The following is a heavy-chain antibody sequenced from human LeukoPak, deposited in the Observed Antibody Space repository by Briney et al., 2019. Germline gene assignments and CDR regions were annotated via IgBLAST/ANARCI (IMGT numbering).Heavy chain of an antibody. CDR2: VYHSGST. CDR3: ARTSIAARRANAFDI. CDR1: GGSISSGGYS. D-gene: IGHD6-6*01. Sequence: PSETLSLTCAVSGGSISSGGYSWSWIRQPPGKGLEWIGYVYHSGSTYYNPSLKSRVTISVDRSKNQFSLKLSSVTAADTAVYYCARTSIAARRANAFDIWGQGTMVTVSS. J-gene: IGHJ3*02. V-gene: IGHV4-30-2*01.